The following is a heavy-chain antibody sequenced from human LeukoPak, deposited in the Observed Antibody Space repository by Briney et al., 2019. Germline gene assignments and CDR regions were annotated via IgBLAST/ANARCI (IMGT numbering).Heavy chain of an antibody. D-gene: IGHD4-17*01. CDR1: GYSFTSYW. CDR3: ARPSSINYGDPAADY. V-gene: IGHV5-51*01. J-gene: IGHJ4*02. Sequence: GESLKISCKGSGYSFTSYWIGWVRQMPGKGLEWMGVIYPGDSGTRYSPSFQGQVTISADKSISTAYLQWSSLKASDTAMYYCARPSSINYGDPAADYWGQGTLVTVSS. CDR2: IYPGDSGT.